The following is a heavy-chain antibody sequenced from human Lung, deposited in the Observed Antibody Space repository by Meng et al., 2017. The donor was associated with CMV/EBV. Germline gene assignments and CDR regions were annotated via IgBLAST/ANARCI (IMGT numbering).Heavy chain of an antibody. CDR1: RVTFRNYA. J-gene: IGHJ4*02. CDR3: ATYSRAPAALLAYFNY. CDR2: ISSDGQNK. D-gene: IGHD2-2*01. V-gene: IGHV3-30*09. Sequence: GSLRLSCVVSRVTFRNYAMHWVRQAPGKGPEWVAVISSDGQNKYYADSVKGRFAISRDNLRSTLYLQLSSLRLEDTAVYYCATYSRAPAALLAYFNYWGLGTLVTVSS.